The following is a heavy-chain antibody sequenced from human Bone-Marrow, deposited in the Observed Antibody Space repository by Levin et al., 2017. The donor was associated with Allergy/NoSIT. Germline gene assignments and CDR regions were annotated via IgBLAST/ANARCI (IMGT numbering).Heavy chain of an antibody. CDR1: GFNVTTNY. V-gene: IGHV3-66*01. CDR3: SRFRGRTSSQNQLGDYYYGMDV. J-gene: IGHJ6*02. CDR2: IYSGGTI. D-gene: IGHD2-2*01. Sequence: LSLTCAPSGFNVTTNYLSWVRQAPGKGLEWVSVIYSGGTIYYADSVKGRFIISRDHSENTLYLQMSSLRVEDTAVYYCSRFRGRTSSQNQLGDYYYGMDVWGQGTTVTVAS.